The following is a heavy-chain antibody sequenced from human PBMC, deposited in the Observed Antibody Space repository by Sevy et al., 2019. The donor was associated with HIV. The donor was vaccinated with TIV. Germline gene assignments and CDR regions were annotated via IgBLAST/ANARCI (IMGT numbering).Heavy chain of an antibody. J-gene: IGHJ4*02. Sequence: GGSLRLSCAASGFPFSNYAMSWVRQAPGKGLEWVSTITGNAANTFYADSVQGRFTISRDNSHNTLFLQMNSLRVDDTAVYYCSDRGRWGQGYLVTVSS. D-gene: IGHD2-21*02. V-gene: IGHV3-23*01. CDR2: ITGNAANT. CDR3: SDRGR. CDR1: GFPFSNYA.